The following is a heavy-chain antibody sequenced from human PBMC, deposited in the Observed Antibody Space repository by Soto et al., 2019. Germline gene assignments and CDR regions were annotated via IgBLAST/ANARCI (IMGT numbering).Heavy chain of an antibody. V-gene: IGHV4-4*07. CDR2: IYTSGST. Sequence: PFVMQCHSYSVADGSSISYDGSWIRQNAGKGLEWIGRIYTSGSTNYNPSLKSRVAMSVDTSKNQFSLKLSSVTAADTAVYYCASEEGFASRAYFDYWGQGTLVPVSS. CDR1: DGSSISYD. J-gene: IGHJ4*02. CDR3: ASEEGFASRAYFDY.